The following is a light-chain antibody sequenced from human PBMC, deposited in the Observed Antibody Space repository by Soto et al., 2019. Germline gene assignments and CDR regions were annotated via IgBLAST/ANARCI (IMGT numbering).Light chain of an antibody. Sequence: QSVLTQPPSASGSPGQSVTISCTGTDSDVGGYNFVSWYQQHPGKAPKLMIYEVSKRPSGAPDRFSGSKSGNTASLTVSGLQAEDEADYYCSSYASSNNFVFGNGTKVTVL. CDR1: DSDVGGYNF. V-gene: IGLV2-8*01. CDR2: EVS. CDR3: SSYASSNNFV. J-gene: IGLJ1*01.